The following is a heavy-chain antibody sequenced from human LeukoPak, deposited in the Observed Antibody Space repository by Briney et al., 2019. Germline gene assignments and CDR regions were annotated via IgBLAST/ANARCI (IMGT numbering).Heavy chain of an antibody. D-gene: IGHD3-9*01. CDR1: GYTFTSYD. V-gene: IGHV1-8*01. CDR3: ARTRVGYFEWLFVFDY. CDR2: MNPNSGNT. J-gene: IGHJ4*02. Sequence: AASVKVSCKASGYTFTSYDINWVRQATGQGLEWMGWMNPNSGNTGYAQKFQGRVTMTRNTSISTAYMELSSLRSEDTAVYYCARTRVGYFEWLFVFDYWGQGTLVTVSS.